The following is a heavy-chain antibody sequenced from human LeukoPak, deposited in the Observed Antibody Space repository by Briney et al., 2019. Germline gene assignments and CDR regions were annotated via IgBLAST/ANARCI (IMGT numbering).Heavy chain of an antibody. V-gene: IGHV3-7*01. CDR3: ASLDCGGDCYGVDY. J-gene: IGHJ4*02. D-gene: IGHD2-21*02. CDR2: IKQDGSEK. CDR1: GFTFSSYW. Sequence: GGSLRLSCAASGFTFSSYWMSWVRQAPGKGLEWVANIKQDGSEKYYVDSVKGRFTISRDNAKNSLYLQMNSLRAEDTAVYYCASLDCGGDCYGVDYWGQGTLVTVSS.